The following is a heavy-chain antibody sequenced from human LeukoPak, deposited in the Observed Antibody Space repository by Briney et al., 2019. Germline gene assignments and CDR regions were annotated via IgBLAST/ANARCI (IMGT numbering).Heavy chain of an antibody. J-gene: IGHJ4*02. CDR1: GFTFSSYG. Sequence: GGSLRLSCAASGFTFSSYGMHWVRQAPGKGLEWVAVIWYDGSNKYYADSVKGRFTISRDNSKNTLYLQMNGLRAEDTAVYYCARDKYYDSSGFDYWGQGTLVTVSS. CDR2: IWYDGSNK. D-gene: IGHD3-22*01. V-gene: IGHV3-33*01. CDR3: ARDKYYDSSGFDY.